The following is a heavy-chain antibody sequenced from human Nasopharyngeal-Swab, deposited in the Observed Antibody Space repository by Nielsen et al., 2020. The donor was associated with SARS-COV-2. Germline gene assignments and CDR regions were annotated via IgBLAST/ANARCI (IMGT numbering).Heavy chain of an antibody. CDR3: AKGGSNYLGGY. Sequence: GESLKISCAASGFTFSSYWMSWVRQAPGKGLEWVANIKQDGSEKYYVDSVKGRFTISRDNAKNSLYLQMNSLRAEDTAVYYCAKGGSNYLGGYWGQGTLVTVSS. V-gene: IGHV3-7*01. CDR2: IKQDGSEK. D-gene: IGHD4-11*01. CDR1: GFTFSSYW. J-gene: IGHJ4*02.